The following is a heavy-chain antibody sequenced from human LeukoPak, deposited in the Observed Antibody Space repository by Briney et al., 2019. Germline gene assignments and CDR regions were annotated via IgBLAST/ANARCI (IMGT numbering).Heavy chain of an antibody. V-gene: IGHV3-66*02. CDR2: IHSDGST. Sequence: GGSLRLSCAASGLSVSSNYMSWVRQAPGKGLEWVSVIHSDGSTYYADSVKGRFTISRDNSKNTLYLQMNSLRIEDAAVYYCVFFWGSGWFDPWGQGTLVTVSS. CDR1: GLSVSSNY. J-gene: IGHJ5*02. D-gene: IGHD3-16*01. CDR3: VFFWGSGWFDP.